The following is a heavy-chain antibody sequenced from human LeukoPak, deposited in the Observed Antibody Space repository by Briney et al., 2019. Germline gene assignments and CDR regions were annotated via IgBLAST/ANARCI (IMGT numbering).Heavy chain of an antibody. CDR2: INPNSGGT. CDR3: ARLTVMAVAGTSDHYYYYGMDV. V-gene: IGHV1-2*02. CDR1: GYTFTGYY. J-gene: IGHJ6*02. Sequence: ASVKVSCKASGYTFTGYYMHWVRPAPGQGLEWMGWINPNSGGTNYAQKFQGRVTMTRDTSISTAYMELSRLRSDDTAVYYCARLTVMAVAGTSDHYYYYGMDVWGQGTTVTVSS. D-gene: IGHD6-19*01.